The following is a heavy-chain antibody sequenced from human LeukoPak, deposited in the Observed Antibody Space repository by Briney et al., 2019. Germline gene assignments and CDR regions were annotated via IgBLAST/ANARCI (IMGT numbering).Heavy chain of an antibody. Sequence: GGSLRLSCAASGFTFSSYWMSWVRQAPGKGLEWVANIKQDGSEKYYVDSVKGRFTISRDNAKNSLYLQMNSLRAEDTAVYYCARGSPSYDFWSGYSWNFDYWGQGTLVTVSS. J-gene: IGHJ4*02. V-gene: IGHV3-7*01. CDR1: GFTFSSYW. CDR2: IKQDGSEK. D-gene: IGHD3-3*01. CDR3: ARGSPSYDFWSGYSWNFDY.